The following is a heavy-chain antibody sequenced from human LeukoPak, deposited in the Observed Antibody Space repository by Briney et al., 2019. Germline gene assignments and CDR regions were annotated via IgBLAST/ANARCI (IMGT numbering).Heavy chain of an antibody. CDR2: IESKTDGGTT. D-gene: IGHD3-10*01. V-gene: IGHV3-15*04. CDR3: TTYGSGRKFDY. Sequence: GRSLRLSCTASGFTFGDYVMSWVRQAPGKGLEWVGRIESKTDGGTTDYAAPVKGRFTISRDDSTNTLYLQMNSLKSEDTAVYYCTTYGSGRKFDYWGQGILVTVSS. J-gene: IGHJ4*02. CDR1: GFTFGDYV.